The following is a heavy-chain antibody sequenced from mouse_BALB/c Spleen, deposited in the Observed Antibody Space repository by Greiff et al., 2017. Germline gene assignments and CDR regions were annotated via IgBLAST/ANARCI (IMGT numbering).Heavy chain of an antibody. J-gene: IGHJ3*01. CDR3: ARYYYGSSWAY. Sequence: EVKLMESGPELVKPGASVKMSCKASGYTFTSYVMHWVKQKPGQGLEWIGYINPYNDGTKYNEKFKGKATLTSDKSSSTAYMELSSLTSEDSAVYYCARYYYGSSWAYWGQGTLVTVSA. CDR2: INPYNDGT. V-gene: IGHV1-14*01. CDR1: GYTFTSYV. D-gene: IGHD1-1*01.